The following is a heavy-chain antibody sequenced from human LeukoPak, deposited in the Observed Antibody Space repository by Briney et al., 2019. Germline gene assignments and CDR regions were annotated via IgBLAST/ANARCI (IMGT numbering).Heavy chain of an antibody. D-gene: IGHD3-3*01. CDR1: GGSFSGYY. CDR3: ARVLPVLRFLEWLSGGENWFDP. CDR2: INHSGSP. J-gene: IGHJ5*02. V-gene: IGHV4-34*01. Sequence: PSETLSLPCAFYGGSFSGYYRSWIRQPPGKGLEWIGEINHSGSPNYNPSLKSRVTISVDTSKNQFSLKLSSVTAADTAVYYCARVLPVLRFLEWLSGGENWFDPWGQGTLVTVSS.